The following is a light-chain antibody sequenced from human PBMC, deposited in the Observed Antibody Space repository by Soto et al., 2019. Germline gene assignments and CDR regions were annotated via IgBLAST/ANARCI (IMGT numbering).Light chain of an antibody. J-gene: IGKJ5*01. V-gene: IGKV3-11*01. CDR1: QSVSSH. CDR3: QQRSNWPPVT. Sequence: EIVLTQSPATLSLSPGERATLSCRASQSVSSHLAWYQQKPGQAPRLLIYDASNRATGIPARFSGSGSGTDFTLTISSLEPEDFAVYYCQQRSNWPPVTFGQGTRLXIK. CDR2: DAS.